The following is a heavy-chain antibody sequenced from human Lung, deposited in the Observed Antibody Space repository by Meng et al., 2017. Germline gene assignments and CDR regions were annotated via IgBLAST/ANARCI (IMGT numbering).Heavy chain of an antibody. CDR2: INPNSGVT. Sequence: QVQLVQSGAEVKKTGASVKGSCKASGYTFTGYSIHWVRQAPGPGIEWMGRINPNSGVTNYAQKFEGRVTMTRDTSISTAYMELSRLRSDDTAVYYCARFDPRAYWGQGTLVTVSS. CDR3: ARFDPRAY. CDR1: GYTFTGYS. J-gene: IGHJ4*02. D-gene: IGHD3-9*01. V-gene: IGHV1-2*06.